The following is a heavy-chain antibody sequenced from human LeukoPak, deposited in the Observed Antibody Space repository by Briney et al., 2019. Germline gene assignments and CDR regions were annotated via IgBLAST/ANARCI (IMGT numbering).Heavy chain of an antibody. J-gene: IGHJ4*02. D-gene: IGHD1-26*01. CDR1: GFTXANYV. Sequence: XXXSXXASGFTXANYVTHGVRQAPGKGGEGGAVTSLDEGLKFYGDSVKGRFTISRDNSKNTMYLQMNNLREEGTAVYYCTRDPILGAPDYFDYWGQGTLVTVSS. CDR3: TRDPILGAPDYFDY. V-gene: IGHV3-30*04. CDR2: TSLDEGLK.